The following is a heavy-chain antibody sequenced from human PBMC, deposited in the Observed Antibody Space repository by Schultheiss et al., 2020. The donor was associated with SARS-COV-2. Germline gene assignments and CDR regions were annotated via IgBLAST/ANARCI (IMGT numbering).Heavy chain of an antibody. CDR3: ARNRIYYGMDV. V-gene: IGHV1-18*01. Sequence: ASVKVSCKASGYTFTSYGISWVRQAPGQGLEWMGWISAYNGNTNYAQKLQGRVTMTTDTSTSTAYMELSSLRSEDTAVYYCARNRIYYGMDVWGQGTTVTVSS. J-gene: IGHJ6*02. CDR1: GYTFTSYG. D-gene: IGHD1-14*01. CDR2: ISAYNGNT.